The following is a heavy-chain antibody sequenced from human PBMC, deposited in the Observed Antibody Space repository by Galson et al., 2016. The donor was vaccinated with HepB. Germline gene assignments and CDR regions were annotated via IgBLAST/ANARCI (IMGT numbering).Heavy chain of an antibody. J-gene: IGHJ4*02. CDR3: ARGTTYYDILTGYQRPFDF. V-gene: IGHV3-11*04. D-gene: IGHD3-9*01. Sequence: SLRLSCAASGFNLSDYYMRWIRQAPGKGLEWVSYISSSGNTIYYADSVEGRFTVSRDNAKNSMYLQMNSLRAEDTAVYYCARGTTYYDILTGYQRPFDFWGQGTLVTVSS. CDR1: GFNLSDYY. CDR2: ISSSGNTI.